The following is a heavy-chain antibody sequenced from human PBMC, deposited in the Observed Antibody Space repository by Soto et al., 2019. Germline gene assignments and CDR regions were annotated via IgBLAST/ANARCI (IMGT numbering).Heavy chain of an antibody. CDR3: SSSTYYDFCSGYFFDN. D-gene: IGHD3-3*01. CDR2: IVVGSGNT. Sequence: ASVKVSCKASGFTFTSSAVKWVRQARGQRLEWIGWIVVGSGNTNYAQKFQERVTITREMSTRTAYMELSSMRSEDTAVYYCSSSTYYDFCSGYFFDNWGQGTLVTVSS. CDR1: GFTFTSSA. V-gene: IGHV1-58*01. J-gene: IGHJ4*02.